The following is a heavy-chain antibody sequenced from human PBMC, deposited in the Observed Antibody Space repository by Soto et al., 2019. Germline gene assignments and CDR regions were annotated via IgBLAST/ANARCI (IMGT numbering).Heavy chain of an antibody. CDR3: ARDQIVVVPAAIPWNYYYYGMDV. Sequence: GGSLRLSCAASGFTFSGYAMHWVGQAPGKGLGWVAVISYDGSNKYYADSVKGRFTISRDNSKNTLYLQMNSLRAEDTAVYYCARDQIVVVPAAIPWNYYYYGMDVWGQGTTVTVSS. V-gene: IGHV3-30-3*01. J-gene: IGHJ6*02. CDR2: ISYDGSNK. CDR1: GFTFSGYA. D-gene: IGHD2-2*01.